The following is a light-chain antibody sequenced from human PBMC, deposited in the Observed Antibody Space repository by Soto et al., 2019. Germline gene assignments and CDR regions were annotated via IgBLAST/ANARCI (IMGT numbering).Light chain of an antibody. V-gene: IGKV1-5*01. J-gene: IGKJ1*01. Sequence: DIQMTQSPSTLPASVGDTVTITCRASQNIDRWVAWYQRKSGKAPKILIYHASSLETGVPSRFSGSGSGTEFTLTISSVQPDDFASYYCQHYNSYGTVGQGTKVDIK. CDR3: QHYNSYGT. CDR2: HAS. CDR1: QNIDRW.